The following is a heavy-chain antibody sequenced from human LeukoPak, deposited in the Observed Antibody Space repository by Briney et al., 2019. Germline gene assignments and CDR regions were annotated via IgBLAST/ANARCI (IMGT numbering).Heavy chain of an antibody. CDR1: GGTFSSYA. D-gene: IGHD5-12*01. V-gene: IGHV1-69*04. CDR2: IITILGIA. Sequence: SVKVSCKASGGTFSSYAISWVRQAPGQGLGWMGRIITILGIANYAQKFQGRVTVTADKSTSTAYMELSSLRSEDTAVYYCARDNGYSGYAHGMDVWGQGTTVTVSS. CDR3: ARDNGYSGYAHGMDV. J-gene: IGHJ6*02.